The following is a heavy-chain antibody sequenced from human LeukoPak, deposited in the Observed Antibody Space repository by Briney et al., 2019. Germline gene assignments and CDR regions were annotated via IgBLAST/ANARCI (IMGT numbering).Heavy chain of an antibody. V-gene: IGHV1-2*06. Sequence: ASVKVSCKASGYTFTGYYMHWVRQAPGQGLEWMGRINPNSGGTNYAQKFQGRVTMTRDTSISTAYMELSSLRSEDTAVYYCARGGRGPYYYYYYMDVWGKGTTVTVSS. CDR1: GYTFTGYY. D-gene: IGHD3-10*01. J-gene: IGHJ6*03. CDR3: ARGGRGPYYYYYYMDV. CDR2: INPNSGGT.